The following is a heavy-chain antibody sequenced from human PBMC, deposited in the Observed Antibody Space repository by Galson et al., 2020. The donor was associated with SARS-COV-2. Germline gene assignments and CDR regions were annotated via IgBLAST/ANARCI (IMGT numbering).Heavy chain of an antibody. CDR1: GFTFDDYT. D-gene: IGHD3-10*01. J-gene: IGHJ6*02. CDR2: ISWDGGST. V-gene: IGHV3-43*01. CDR3: AKDSSGSYYSPLYYYYYGMDV. Sequence: GESLKISCAASGFTFDDYTMHWVRQAPGKGLEWVSLISWDGGSTYYTDSVKGRFTISRDNSKNSLYLQMNSLRTEDTALYYCAKDSSGSYYSPLYYYYYGMDVWGQGTTVTVSS.